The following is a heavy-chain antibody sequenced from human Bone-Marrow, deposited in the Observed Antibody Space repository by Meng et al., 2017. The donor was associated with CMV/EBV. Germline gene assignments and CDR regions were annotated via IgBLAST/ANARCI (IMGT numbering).Heavy chain of an antibody. D-gene: IGHD6-19*01. CDR2: IRDDGKNK. CDR1: GFPFNNYG. Sequence: GGSLRLSCAASGFPFNNYGMHWVRQAPGKGLEWVAFIRDDGKNKFYADSVKGRLTISRDNYDNTLYLLMNSLRADDTAVYSCTKEGSYASCWSSHWGQGTLVTVYS. V-gene: IGHV3-30*02. CDR3: TKEGSYASCWSSH. J-gene: IGHJ4*02.